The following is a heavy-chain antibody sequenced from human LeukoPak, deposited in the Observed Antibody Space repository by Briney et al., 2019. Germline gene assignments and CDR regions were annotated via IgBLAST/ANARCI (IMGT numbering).Heavy chain of an antibody. J-gene: IGHJ4*02. Sequence: GGSLRLSRAASGFTVSSNYMSWVRQAPGRGLEWVSVIYSGGSTYYADSVKGRFTISRDNSKNTLYLQMNSLRAEDTAVYYCARARYSSYDSPYYFDYWGQGTLVTVSS. CDR3: ARARYSSYDSPYYFDY. CDR2: IYSGGST. CDR1: GFTVSSNY. V-gene: IGHV3-53*01. D-gene: IGHD5-12*01.